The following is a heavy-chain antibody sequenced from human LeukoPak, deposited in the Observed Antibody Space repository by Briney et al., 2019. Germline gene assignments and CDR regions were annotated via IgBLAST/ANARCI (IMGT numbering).Heavy chain of an antibody. CDR2: MNPNSGNT. CDR1: GYTFTSYD. CDR3: ARFSYYYGSGSYYRRETTFDP. J-gene: IGHJ5*02. Sequence: ASVKVSCKASGYTFTSYDINWVRQATGQGLEWMGWMNPNSGNTGYAQKFQGRVPMTRNTSISTAYMELSSLRSEDTAVYYCARFSYYYGSGSYYRRETTFDPWGQGTLVTVSS. D-gene: IGHD3-10*01. V-gene: IGHV1-8*01.